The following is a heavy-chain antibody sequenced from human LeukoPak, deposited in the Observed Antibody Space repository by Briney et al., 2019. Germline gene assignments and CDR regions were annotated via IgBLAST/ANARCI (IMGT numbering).Heavy chain of an antibody. D-gene: IGHD2-15*01. CDR1: GGSFSGYY. V-gene: IGHV4-34*01. CDR3: ARLRSCSGGSCYSPWFDP. Sequence: SETLSLTCAVYGGSFSGYYWSWIRQPPGKGLEWIGEINHSGSTNYNPSLKSRVTISVDTSKNQFSLKLSSVTAADTAVYYCARLRSCSGGSCYSPWFDPWGQGTLVTVPS. J-gene: IGHJ5*02. CDR2: INHSGST.